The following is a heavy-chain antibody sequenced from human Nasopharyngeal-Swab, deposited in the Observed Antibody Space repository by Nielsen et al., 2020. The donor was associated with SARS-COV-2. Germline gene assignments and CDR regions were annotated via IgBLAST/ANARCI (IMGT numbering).Heavy chain of an antibody. CDR1: GYTFTSYD. D-gene: IGHD2-2*02. V-gene: IGHV1-8*01. CDR2: MNPNSGNT. J-gene: IGHJ6*03. Sequence: ASVKVSCKASGYTFTSYDINWVRQATGQGLEWMGWMNPNSGNTGYAQKFQGRVTMTRNTSIRTAYMELSRLRSEDTAVYYCARAGEGVVVPAAIMGGTYYYYYYMDVWGKGTTVTVSS. CDR3: ARAGEGVVVPAAIMGGTYYYYYYMDV.